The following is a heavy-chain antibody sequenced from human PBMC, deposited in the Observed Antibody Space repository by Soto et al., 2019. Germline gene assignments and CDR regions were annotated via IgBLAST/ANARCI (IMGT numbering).Heavy chain of an antibody. Sequence: GGSLRLSCAASGFTFSSYGMHWVRQAPGKGLEWVAVIWYDGSNKYYADSVKGRFTISRDNSKNTLYLQMNSLRAEDTAVYYCARDIVVVPAATLYYGMDVWGQGTTVTVSS. V-gene: IGHV3-33*01. CDR2: IWYDGSNK. D-gene: IGHD2-2*01. CDR3: ARDIVVVPAATLYYGMDV. J-gene: IGHJ6*02. CDR1: GFTFSSYG.